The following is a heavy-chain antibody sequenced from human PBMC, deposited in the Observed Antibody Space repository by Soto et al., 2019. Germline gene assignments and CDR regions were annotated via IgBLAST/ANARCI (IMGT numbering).Heavy chain of an antibody. Sequence: GASVKVSGKASGYSFTVHYIHCVLQAPEQGPEWMGEIGPESGATRYAQKFQGRVTMTMDTSITTVYMELNNLRPDDTAIYYCGRGRSGQIVVFYWGQGTPVTVSS. CDR1: GYSFTVHY. J-gene: IGHJ4*02. CDR2: IGPESGAT. D-gene: IGHD1-26*01. CDR3: GRGRSGQIVVFY. V-gene: IGHV1-2*02.